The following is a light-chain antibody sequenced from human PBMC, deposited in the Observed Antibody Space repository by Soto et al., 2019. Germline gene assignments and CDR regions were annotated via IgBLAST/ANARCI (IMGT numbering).Light chain of an antibody. CDR1: QSISSW. Sequence: DIQTTQSPSTLSASVGDRVTITCRASQSISSWLAWYQQKPGKAPKLLIYKASSLESGVPSRFSGSGSGTEFTLTISSLQPDDFATYSCQQYKSYSWTFGQGTKVEIK. V-gene: IGKV1-5*03. CDR2: KAS. J-gene: IGKJ1*01. CDR3: QQYKSYSWT.